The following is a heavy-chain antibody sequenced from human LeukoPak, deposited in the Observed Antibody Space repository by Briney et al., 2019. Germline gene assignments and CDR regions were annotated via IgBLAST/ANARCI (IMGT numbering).Heavy chain of an antibody. V-gene: IGHV4-4*07. Sequence: PSETLSLTCTVSGGSISSYYWSWTRQPAGKGLEWIGRIYTSGSTNYNPSLKSRVTMSVDTSKNQFSLKLSSVTAADTAVYYCARGRRGRRMTNFDYWGQGTLVTVSS. CDR3: ARGRRGRRMTNFDY. J-gene: IGHJ4*02. D-gene: IGHD1-14*01. CDR2: IYTSGST. CDR1: GGSISSYY.